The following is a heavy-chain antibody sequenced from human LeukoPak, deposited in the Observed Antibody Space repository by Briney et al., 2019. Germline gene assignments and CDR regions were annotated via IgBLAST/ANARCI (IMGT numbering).Heavy chain of an antibody. CDR1: GGTFSSYT. CDR3: ASSYNWDYTPMGAFDI. D-gene: IGHD1-7*01. Sequence: GASVKVSCKASGGTFSSYTFTWVRQAPGQGLEWMGWMNPNSGNTGYAQKFQGRVTMTRNTSISTAYMELSSLRSEDTAVYYCASSYNWDYTPMGAFDIWGQGTMVTVSS. J-gene: IGHJ3*02. CDR2: MNPNSGNT. V-gene: IGHV1-8*02.